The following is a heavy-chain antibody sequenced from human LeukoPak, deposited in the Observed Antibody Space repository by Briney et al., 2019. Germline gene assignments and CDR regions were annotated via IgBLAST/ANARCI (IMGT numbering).Heavy chain of an antibody. CDR3: ARPNGGSSWHFLDY. CDR2: IYYSGST. D-gene: IGHD6-13*01. J-gene: IGHJ4*02. V-gene: IGHV4-59*01. Sequence: SETLSLTCTVSGGSISSYYWSWIRQPPGKGLEWIGYIYYSGSTNYNPSLKSRVTISVDTSKNQFSLKLSSVTAADTAVYYCARPNGGSSWHFLDYWGQGTLVTVSS. CDR1: GGSISSYY.